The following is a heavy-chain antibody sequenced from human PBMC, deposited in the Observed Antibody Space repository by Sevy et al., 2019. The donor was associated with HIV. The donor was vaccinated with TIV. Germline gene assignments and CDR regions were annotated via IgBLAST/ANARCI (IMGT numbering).Heavy chain of an antibody. Sequence: GGSLRLSCAASGFTFSSYAMHWVRQAPGKGLEWVAVISYDGSNKYYADSVKGRLTISRDNSKNTLYLQMNSLRAEDTAVYYCARDGATSNYDILTGYFGYWGQGTLVTVSS. D-gene: IGHD3-9*01. CDR2: ISYDGSNK. CDR3: ARDGATSNYDILTGYFGY. V-gene: IGHV3-30-3*01. CDR1: GFTFSSYA. J-gene: IGHJ4*02.